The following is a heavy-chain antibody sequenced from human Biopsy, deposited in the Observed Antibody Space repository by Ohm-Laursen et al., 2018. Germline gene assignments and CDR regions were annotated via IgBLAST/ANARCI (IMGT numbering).Heavy chain of an antibody. Sequence: ASVKVSCKASGYKFTSYGMSWVRQAPGQGFEWMGRISGYNGNTNYAQKFQGRITMTIDAATSTGYMDLRSLKTDDTAVYYCARIAAAGWDDYWGQGTLVTVSS. CDR3: ARIAAAGWDDY. CDR1: GYKFTSYG. CDR2: ISGYNGNT. J-gene: IGHJ4*02. V-gene: IGHV1-18*01. D-gene: IGHD6-25*01.